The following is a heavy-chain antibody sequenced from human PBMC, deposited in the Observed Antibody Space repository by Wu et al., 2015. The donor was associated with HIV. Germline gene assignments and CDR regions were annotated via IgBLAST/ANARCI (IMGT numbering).Heavy chain of an antibody. J-gene: IGHJ2*01. V-gene: IGHV1-18*01. D-gene: IGHD3-22*01. Sequence: QVQLVQSGPEMKKPGASVKVSCTASGYSFTNYGITWMRQAPGQGLEWLGWISVFSGKTEYAEKLQDRLTLTSDTSTTTAYMELRSLTSDDTAAYFCAREVYYGSSGYYRGYWYFDLWGRGTLVSVSS. CDR2: ISVFSGKT. CDR3: AREVYYGSSGYYRGYWYFDL. CDR1: GYSFTNYG.